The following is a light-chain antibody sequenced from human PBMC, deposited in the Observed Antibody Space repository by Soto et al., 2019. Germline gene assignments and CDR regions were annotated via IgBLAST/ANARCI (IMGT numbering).Light chain of an antibody. Sequence: QTVVTQEPSLTGSPGGTVTLTCGSTTGAGTGGHYPYWFQRKPGQAPRTLIYDTSNKHSWTPARFSGSLLGGKAALTLSGAQPEDEAEYYCLLSHGRARVFGGGTKLTVL. CDR1: TGAGTGGHY. CDR3: LLSHGRARV. CDR2: DTS. V-gene: IGLV7-46*01. J-gene: IGLJ3*02.